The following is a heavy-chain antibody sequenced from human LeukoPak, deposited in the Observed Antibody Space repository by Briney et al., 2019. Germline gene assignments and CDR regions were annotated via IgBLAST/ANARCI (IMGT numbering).Heavy chain of an antibody. V-gene: IGHV3-15*01. D-gene: IGHD1-1*01. Sequence: GESLRLSRTASGFTFSNAWMNWVRQAPGKGLEWVGRIKANTLGGTTDYSAPVKDRFTISRDDSKNTVYLQMNSLKTEDTAVYYCTTYSFLWERNPWGQGTLVTVSS. CDR2: IKANTLGGTT. CDR3: TTYSFLWERNP. CDR1: GFTFSNAW. J-gene: IGHJ5*02.